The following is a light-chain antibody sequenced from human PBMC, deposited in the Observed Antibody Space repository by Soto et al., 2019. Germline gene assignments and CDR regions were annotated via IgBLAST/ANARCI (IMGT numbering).Light chain of an antibody. CDR3: QQYNYQGT. J-gene: IGKJ1*01. CDR1: QSVSSY. Sequence: EIVLTQSPATLSLSPGERATLSCRASQSVSSYLAWYQQKPGQAPRLLIYGASTRATGIPARFSGSGSGTEFTLTIASLQSEDFAVYYCQQYNYQGTFGQGTKVDI. CDR2: GAS. V-gene: IGKV3-15*01.